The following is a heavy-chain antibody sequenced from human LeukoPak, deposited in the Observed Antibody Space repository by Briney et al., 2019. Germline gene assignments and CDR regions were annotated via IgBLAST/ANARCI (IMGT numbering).Heavy chain of an antibody. CDR1: GGSISSYY. D-gene: IGHD1-14*01. CDR2: IYYSGST. CDR3: ARIDHGFDI. J-gene: IGHJ3*02. Sequence: SETLSLTCTVSGGSISSYYWSWIRQPPGKGLEWIGYIYYSGSTIYNPSLKSRVTISVDTSKNQFSLKLSSVTAADTAVYYCARIDHGFDIWGQGTMVTVSS. V-gene: IGHV4-59*01.